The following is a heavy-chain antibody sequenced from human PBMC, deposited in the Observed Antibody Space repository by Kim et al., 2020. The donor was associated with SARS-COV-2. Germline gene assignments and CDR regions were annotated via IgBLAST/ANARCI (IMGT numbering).Heavy chain of an antibody. Sequence: GGSLRLSCAASGFTFSDYYMSWIRQAPGKGLEWVSYISSSGSTIYYADSVKGRFTISRDNAKNSLYLQMKSLRAEDTAVYYCARDGKAYYDFWSGYEWSSYYYYGMDVWGQGPTVTVSS. J-gene: IGHJ6*02. CDR2: ISSSGSTI. D-gene: IGHD3-3*01. V-gene: IGHV3-11*01. CDR3: ARDGKAYYDFWSGYEWSSYYYYGMDV. CDR1: GFTFSDYY.